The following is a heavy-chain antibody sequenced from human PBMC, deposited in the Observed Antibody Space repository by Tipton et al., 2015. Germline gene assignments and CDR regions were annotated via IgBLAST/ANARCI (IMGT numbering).Heavy chain of an antibody. D-gene: IGHD3-10*01. CDR3: ARHKDSGTYPLDY. J-gene: IGHJ4*02. V-gene: IGHV4-61*01. Sequence: LRLSCTVSGDSVSSGSYYWSWIRQPPGKGLEWIGYISYTETSHYNPSLKSRVTISVDTSKNQFSLKLTSATAADTAIYYCARHKDSGTYPLDYWGQGTLVTVSS. CDR2: ISYTETS. CDR1: GDSVSSGSYY.